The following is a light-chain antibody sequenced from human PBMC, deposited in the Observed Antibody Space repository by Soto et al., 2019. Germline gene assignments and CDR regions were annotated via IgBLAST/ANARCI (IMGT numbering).Light chain of an antibody. CDR1: QSVSSSY. V-gene: IGKV3-20*01. CDR2: GAS. Sequence: EIVLTQSPATLSSSPGERATLSCRASQSVSSSYLAWYQQKPGQAPRLLIYGASSRATGIPDRFSGSGSGTDFTLTISRLEPEDFAVYYCQQYGSSLSITFGQGTRLET. CDR3: QQYGSSLSIT. J-gene: IGKJ5*01.